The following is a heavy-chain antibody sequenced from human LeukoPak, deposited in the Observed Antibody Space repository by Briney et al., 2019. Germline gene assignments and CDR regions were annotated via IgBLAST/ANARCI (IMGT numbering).Heavy chain of an antibody. D-gene: IGHD2/OR15-2a*01. CDR2: MSSTGNTI. V-gene: IGHV3-11*04. CDR1: GFTLSDYY. Sequence: GGSLRLSCAASGFTLSDYYMTWIRQAPGKGLEWVSYMSSTGNTIYCADSVKGRFTVSRDNAKNSLFLQMDSLRAEDTAVYYCARSSDYFTYFGLWGRGSLVTVSS. J-gene: IGHJ2*01. CDR3: ARSSDYFTYFGL.